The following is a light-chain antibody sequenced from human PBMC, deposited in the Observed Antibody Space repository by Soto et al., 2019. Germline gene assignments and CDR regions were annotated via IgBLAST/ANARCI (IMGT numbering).Light chain of an antibody. J-gene: IGKJ1*01. V-gene: IGKV1-39*01. CDR2: GAS. CDR3: QQTYIIPRT. Sequence: DIQMTQSPPSLSASVGDSVTITCRASQNINSQLNWYQQKPGRAPLLLIYGASTLQSGVPSRFSGRGSGTDFSLTISSLQHEDFASYFCQQTYIIPRTFGPGTKVDIK. CDR1: QNINSQ.